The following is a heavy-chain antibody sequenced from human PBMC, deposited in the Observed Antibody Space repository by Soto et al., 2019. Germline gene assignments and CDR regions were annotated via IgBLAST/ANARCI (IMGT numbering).Heavy chain of an antibody. V-gene: IGHV1-69*13. CDR1: GGTFSSYA. CDR2: IIPIFGTA. Sequence: GASVKVSCKAPGGTFSSYAISWVRQAPGQGLEWMGGIIPIFGTANYAQKFQGRVTITADESTSTAYMELSSLRSEDTAVYYCARAPRLYYDSSGYYCSLWYWGQGTLVTVSS. J-gene: IGHJ4*02. D-gene: IGHD3-22*01. CDR3: ARAPRLYYDSSGYYCSLWY.